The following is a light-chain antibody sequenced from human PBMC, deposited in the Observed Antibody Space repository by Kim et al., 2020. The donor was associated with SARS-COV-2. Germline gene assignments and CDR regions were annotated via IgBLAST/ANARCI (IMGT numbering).Light chain of an antibody. CDR2: GAS. J-gene: IGKJ4*01. Sequence: IVLTQSPGTLSLSPGERATLSCRASQSVSSSYLAWYQQKPGQAPRLLIYGASSRATGIPDRFSGSGSGTDFTLTISRLEPEDFAVYYCQQYGSSPLTFGVGTKVDIK. CDR3: QQYGSSPLT. V-gene: IGKV3-20*01. CDR1: QSVSSSY.